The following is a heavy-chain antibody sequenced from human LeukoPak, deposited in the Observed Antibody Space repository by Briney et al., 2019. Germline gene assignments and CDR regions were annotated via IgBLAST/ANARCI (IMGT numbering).Heavy chain of an antibody. CDR3: ATIGSWYYFDY. D-gene: IGHD1/OR15-1a*01. CDR1: GYTFTSYG. CDR2: ISAYNGNT. V-gene: IGHV1-18*01. Sequence: ASVKVSCKASGYTFTSYGISWVRQAPGQGLEWMGWISAYNGNTNYAQKLQGRVTMTTDTPTSTAYMELRSLGSEDTAVYYCATIGSWYYFDYWGQGTLVTVSS. J-gene: IGHJ4*02.